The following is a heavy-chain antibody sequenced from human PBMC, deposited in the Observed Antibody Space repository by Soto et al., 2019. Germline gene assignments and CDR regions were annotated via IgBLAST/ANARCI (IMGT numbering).Heavy chain of an antibody. D-gene: IGHD2-21*02. Sequence: SETLSLTCTVSGGSISSSSYYWGWIRQPPGKGLEWIGSIYYSGSANYDPSLRSRVTISLNTSKNQFSLNLNSVTAADTAIYYCARGTYCGGDCYWLDFWGQGTLVTVSS. CDR1: GGSISSSSYY. CDR3: ARGTYCGGDCYWLDF. J-gene: IGHJ4*02. CDR2: IYYSGSA. V-gene: IGHV4-39*07.